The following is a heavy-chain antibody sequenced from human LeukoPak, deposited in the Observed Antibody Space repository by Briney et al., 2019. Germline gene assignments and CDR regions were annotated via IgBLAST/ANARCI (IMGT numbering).Heavy chain of an antibody. V-gene: IGHV1-69*05. J-gene: IGHJ4*02. CDR3: ARRSYYDSSGYYFDY. CDR1: GGTFSSYA. CDR2: IIPIFGTA. D-gene: IGHD3-22*01. Sequence: SVKVSCKASGGTFSSYAISWVRQAPGQGLEWMGGIIPIFGTANYAQKFQGRVTITTDESTSTAYMELSSLRSEDTAVYYCARRSYYDSSGYYFDYWGQGTLVTVSS.